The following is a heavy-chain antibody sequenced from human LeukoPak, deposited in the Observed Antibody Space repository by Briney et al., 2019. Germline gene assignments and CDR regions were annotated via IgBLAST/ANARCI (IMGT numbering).Heavy chain of an antibody. CDR1: GFIFGSYE. D-gene: IGHD3-9*01. Sequence: GGSLRLSCAASGFIFGSYEMNWVRQAPGKGLEWVSYISGSGSSIFYADSVKGRVTISRDNAKNSLYLQMNSLRAEDTAVYYCAAEPDILTGHGFDYWGQGTLVTVSS. CDR2: ISGSGSSI. CDR3: AAEPDILTGHGFDY. V-gene: IGHV3-48*03. J-gene: IGHJ4*02.